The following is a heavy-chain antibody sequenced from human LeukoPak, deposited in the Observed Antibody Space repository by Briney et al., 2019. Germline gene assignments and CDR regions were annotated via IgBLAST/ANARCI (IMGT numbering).Heavy chain of an antibody. CDR3: ARSYGSGENWFDP. J-gene: IGHJ5*02. D-gene: IGHD3-10*01. V-gene: IGHV4-30-2*01. CDR2: IYHSGST. Sequence: PSETLSLTCTVSGGSISSGGYYWSWIRQPPGKGLEWIGYIYHSGSTYYNPSLKSRVTISVDRSKNQFSLKLSSVTAADTAVYYCARSYGSGENWFDPWGQGTLVTVSS. CDR1: GGSISSGGYY.